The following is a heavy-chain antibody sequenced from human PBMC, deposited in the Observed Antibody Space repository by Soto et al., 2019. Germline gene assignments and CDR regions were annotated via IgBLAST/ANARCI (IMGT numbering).Heavy chain of an antibody. D-gene: IGHD5-18*01. V-gene: IGHV1-2*02. CDR1: GYISTDYY. CDR2: MNPKSGGA. Sequence: ASVKVSCKTSGYISTDYYTHWVRQAPGQGLEWMGWMNPKSGGAYFAQKFQGRVTLTRDTSIGTAYIEVNSLTSDDTAVYFYTRENIENSDGLYDAFDIWGQGTTVTVSS. CDR3: TRENIENSDGLYDAFDI. J-gene: IGHJ3*02.